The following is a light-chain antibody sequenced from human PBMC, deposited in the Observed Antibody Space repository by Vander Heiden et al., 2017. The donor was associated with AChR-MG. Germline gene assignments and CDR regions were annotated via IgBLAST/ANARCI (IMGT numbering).Light chain of an antibody. CDR2: DVS. CDR3: SSYTSSSTVV. Sequence: QSALTQPASVSGSPGQSITISCTGTSSDVGGYNYVSWYQQHPGKAPKLMSYDVSNRPSGVSNRFSGSKSGNTASLTISGLQAEDEAYYYCSSYTSSSTVVFGTGTKVTVL. CDR1: SSDVGGYNY. V-gene: IGLV2-14*01. J-gene: IGLJ1*01.